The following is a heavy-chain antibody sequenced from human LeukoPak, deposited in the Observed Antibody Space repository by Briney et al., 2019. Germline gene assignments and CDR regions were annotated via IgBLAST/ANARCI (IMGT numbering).Heavy chain of an antibody. D-gene: IGHD1-14*01. V-gene: IGHV3-23*01. J-gene: IGHJ4*02. CDR3: AKVNRPILKYYFDY. CDR2: ISGSGGST. Sequence: GGSLRLSCAASGFTFSSYAMSWVRLAPGKGLEWVSAISGSGGSTYYADSVKGRFTISRDNSKNTLYLQMNSLRAEDTAVYYCAKVNRPILKYYFDYWGQGTLVTVSS. CDR1: GFTFSSYA.